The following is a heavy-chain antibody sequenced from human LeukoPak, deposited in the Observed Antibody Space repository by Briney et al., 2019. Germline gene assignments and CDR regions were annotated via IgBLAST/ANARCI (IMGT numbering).Heavy chain of an antibody. J-gene: IGHJ4*02. CDR1: GFTFSSYA. Sequence: GGSLRLSCAASGFTFSSYAMHWVRQAPGKGLEWVAVISYDGSNKYYADSVKGRFTISRDNSKNTLYLQMNSLRAEDTAVYYCARDRGSGWGNYFDYWGQGTLVTVSS. CDR2: ISYDGSNK. D-gene: IGHD6-19*01. V-gene: IGHV3-30-3*01. CDR3: ARDRGSGWGNYFDY.